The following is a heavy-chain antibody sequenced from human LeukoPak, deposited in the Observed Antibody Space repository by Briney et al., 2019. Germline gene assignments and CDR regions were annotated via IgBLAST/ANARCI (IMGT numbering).Heavy chain of an antibody. D-gene: IGHD5-12*01. Sequence: ASVKVSCKASGYTFTSHGISWVRQAPGQGLEWMGWISAYNGNTNYAQKLQGRVTMTTDTSTSTAYMELRSLRSDDTAVYYCARLGGRGYSGYDTRYYYYYGMDVWGQGTTVTASS. CDR2: ISAYNGNT. J-gene: IGHJ6*02. CDR1: GYTFTSHG. V-gene: IGHV1-18*01. CDR3: ARLGGRGYSGYDTRYYYYYGMDV.